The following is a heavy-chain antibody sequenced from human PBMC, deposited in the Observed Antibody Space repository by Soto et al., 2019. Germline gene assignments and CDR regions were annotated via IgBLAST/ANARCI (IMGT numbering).Heavy chain of an antibody. CDR1: GYTLTELS. D-gene: IGHD3-10*01. Sequence: ASVKVSCKVSGYTLTELSMHWVRQAPGKGPEWMGGFDPEDGETIYAQKFQGRVTMTEDTSTDTAYMELSSLRSDDTAVYYCARDMYVRVTLLPPGSYNSDYWGQGTLVTVSS. V-gene: IGHV1-24*01. CDR3: ARDMYVRVTLLPPGSYNSDY. J-gene: IGHJ4*02. CDR2: FDPEDGET.